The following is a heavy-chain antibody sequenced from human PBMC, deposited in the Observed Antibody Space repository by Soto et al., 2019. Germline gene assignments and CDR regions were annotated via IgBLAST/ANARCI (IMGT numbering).Heavy chain of an antibody. CDR1: GGSISSGGYY. J-gene: IGHJ4*02. D-gene: IGHD6-6*01. Sequence: PSETLSLTCTVSGGSISSGGYYWSWIRQHPGKGLEWIGYIYYSRSTYYNPSLKSRVTISVDTSKNQFSLKLSSVTAADTAVYYCARARVEYSRIDYWGQGTLVTVSS. CDR2: IYYSRST. CDR3: ARARVEYSRIDY. V-gene: IGHV4-31*03.